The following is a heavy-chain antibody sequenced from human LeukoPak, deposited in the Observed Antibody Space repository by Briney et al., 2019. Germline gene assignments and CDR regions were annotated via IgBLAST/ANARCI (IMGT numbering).Heavy chain of an antibody. Sequence: PGGSLRLSCAASGFTFSSYEMNWVRQAPGKGLEWVSYISSSGSTIFYADSVKGRFTISRDNAKNSLYLQMTSLRAEDTAVYYCAADYDFWSGYSYWGQGTLVTVSS. V-gene: IGHV3-48*03. CDR2: ISSSGSTI. J-gene: IGHJ4*02. CDR3: AADYDFWSGYSY. D-gene: IGHD3-3*01. CDR1: GFTFSSYE.